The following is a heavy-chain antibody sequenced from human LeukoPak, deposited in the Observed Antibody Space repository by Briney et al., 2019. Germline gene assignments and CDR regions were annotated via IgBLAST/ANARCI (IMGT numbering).Heavy chain of an antibody. CDR2: ISGDGGST. CDR1: GFTFDDYA. V-gene: IGHV3-43*02. CDR3: APTPGRIGR. J-gene: IGHJ4*02. Sequence: GGSLRLSCAASGFTFDDYAMHWVRQAPGKGLEWVSLISGDGGSTYHADSVKGRFTISRDNSKNSLYLQMNSLRTEDTALYYCAPTPGRIGRWGQGTLVTVSS. D-gene: IGHD3-10*01.